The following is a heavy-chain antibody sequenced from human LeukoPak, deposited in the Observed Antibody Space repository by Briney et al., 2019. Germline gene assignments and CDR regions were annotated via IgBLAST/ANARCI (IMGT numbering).Heavy chain of an antibody. V-gene: IGHV4-4*07. CDR3: ARDLGIVGTTIFDS. CDR1: GVSISSYY. D-gene: IGHD1-26*01. J-gene: IGHJ4*02. CDR2: IYTSENT. Sequence: SETLSLTCTVSGVSISSYYWGWIRQPAGKGLEWIGLIYTSENTNYNPSLKSRVTMSVDTSKNQFSLKLSSVTAADTAVYYCARDLGIVGTTIFDSWGQGTLVTVSS.